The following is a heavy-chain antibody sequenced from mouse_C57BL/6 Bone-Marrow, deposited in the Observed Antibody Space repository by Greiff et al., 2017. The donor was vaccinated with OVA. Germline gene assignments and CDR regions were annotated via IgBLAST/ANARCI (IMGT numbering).Heavy chain of an antibody. CDR2: ISDGGSYT. J-gene: IGHJ3*01. CDR3: ARGTFFAY. Sequence: DVKLVESGGGLVKPGGSLKLSCAASGFTFSSYAMSWVRQTPEKRLEWVATISDGGSYTYYPDNVKGRFTISRDNAKNNLYLQMSHLKSEDTAMYYCARGTFFAYWGQGTLVTVSA. CDR1: GFTFSSYA. V-gene: IGHV5-4*03.